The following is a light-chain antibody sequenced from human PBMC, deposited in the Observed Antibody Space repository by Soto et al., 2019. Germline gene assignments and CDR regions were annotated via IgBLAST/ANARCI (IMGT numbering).Light chain of an antibody. CDR1: QSISSR. CDR3: QQYNSCVLA. J-gene: IGKJ2*01. CDR2: QAS. Sequence: DIRMTQSPSTLSASVGDRVTITCRASQSISSRLAWYQQKPGQAPKVLLYQASSLESGAPSRFGGSGSGTEFTLTISSLQPDDFAPYYCQQYNSCVLAFGQGTKLEI. V-gene: IGKV1-5*03.